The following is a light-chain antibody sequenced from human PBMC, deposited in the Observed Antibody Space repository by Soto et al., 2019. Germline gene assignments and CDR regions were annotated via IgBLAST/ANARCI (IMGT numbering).Light chain of an antibody. CDR3: SSYAGSNTVV. CDR1: SSDVGGYNY. Sequence: ALTQPPSASGSPGQSVTISCTGTSSDVGGYNYVSWYQQHPGKAPKLMIYEVSKRPSGVPDRFSGSKSGNTASLTVSGLQAEDEADYYCSSYAGSNTVVFGGGTKLTVL. CDR2: EVS. J-gene: IGLJ2*01. V-gene: IGLV2-8*01.